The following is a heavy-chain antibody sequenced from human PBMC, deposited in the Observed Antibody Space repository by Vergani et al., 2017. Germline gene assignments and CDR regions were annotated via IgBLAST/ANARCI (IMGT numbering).Heavy chain of an antibody. CDR3: ASAGSGSYYNVYNWNDLYGMDV. V-gene: IGHV3-48*04. D-gene: IGHD3-10*01. J-gene: IGHJ6*02. CDR2: ISSSSSTI. Sequence: EVQLVESGGGLVQPGGSLRLSCAASGFTFSSYSMNWVRQAPGKGLEWVSYISSSSSTIYYADSVKGRCTISRDNAKNSLYLHMNSLRAEDTAVYYCASAGSGSYYNVYNWNDLYGMDVWGQGTTVTVSS. CDR1: GFTFSSYS.